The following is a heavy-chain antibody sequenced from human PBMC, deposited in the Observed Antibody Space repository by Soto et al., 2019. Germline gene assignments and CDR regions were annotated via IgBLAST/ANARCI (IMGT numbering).Heavy chain of an antibody. J-gene: IGHJ3*02. CDR1: GFTFSSYG. V-gene: IGHV3-30*18. Sequence: QVQLVESGGGVVQPGRSLRLSCAASGFTFSSYGMHWVRQAPGKGLEWVAVISYDGSNKYYADSVKGRFTISRDNSKNTRYLQMNSLRAEDTAVYYCAKTIYSYGYPDAFDIWGQGTMVTVSS. CDR3: AKTIYSYGYPDAFDI. CDR2: ISYDGSNK. D-gene: IGHD5-18*01.